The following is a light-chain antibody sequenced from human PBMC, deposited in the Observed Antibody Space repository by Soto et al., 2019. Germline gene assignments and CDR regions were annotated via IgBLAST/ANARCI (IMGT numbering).Light chain of an antibody. CDR3: QHYNSYSEE. V-gene: IGKV1-5*03. J-gene: IGKJ1*01. Sequence: DIQMTQSPSTLSGSVGDRVTITCRASQTISSWLAWYQQKPEKAPKLLIYKASTLKSGVPSRFSGSGSGTEFTLTISSLQPDDFATYYCQHYNSYSEEFGQGTKV. CDR2: KAS. CDR1: QTISSW.